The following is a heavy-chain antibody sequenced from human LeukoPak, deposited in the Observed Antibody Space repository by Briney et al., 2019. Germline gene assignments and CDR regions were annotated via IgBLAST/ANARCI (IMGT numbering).Heavy chain of an antibody. J-gene: IGHJ4*02. D-gene: IGHD5-18*01. CDR3: ARIQDTAMGLDY. Sequence: GESLKISCKGSGYTFTSYGISWVRQAPGQGLEWMGWISAYNGNTNYAQKLQGRVTMTTDTSTSTAYMELRSLRSDDTAVYYCARIQDTAMGLDYWGQGTLVTVSS. CDR1: GYTFTSYG. V-gene: IGHV1-18*01. CDR2: ISAYNGNT.